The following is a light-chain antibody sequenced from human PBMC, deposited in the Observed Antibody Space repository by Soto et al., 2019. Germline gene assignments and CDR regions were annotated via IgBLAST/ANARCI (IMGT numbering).Light chain of an antibody. CDR1: QSVSSY. CDR3: QQRSNWPLT. V-gene: IGKV3-11*01. Sequence: EIVLTHSPATLSLSPGESATLSCRASQSVSSYLAWYQQKLGQAPRLLIYDASNRATGIPARFSGSGSGTDFTLTISSLEPEDFAVYYCQQRSNWPLTFGGGTKVEIK. J-gene: IGKJ4*01. CDR2: DAS.